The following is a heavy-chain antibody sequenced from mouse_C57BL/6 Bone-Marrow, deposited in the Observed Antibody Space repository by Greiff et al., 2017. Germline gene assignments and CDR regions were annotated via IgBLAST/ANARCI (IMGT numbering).Heavy chain of an antibody. J-gene: IGHJ1*03. CDR2: FHPYNDDT. CDR3: ARNYYGSSGDWYFDV. Sequence: QVQLQQSGAELVKPGASVKMSCKASGYTFTTYPIEWMKQNHGKSLEWIGNFHPYNDDTKYNEKFKGKATFTVEKSSSTVYLELSRLTSDDSAVYYCARNYYGSSGDWYFDVWGTGTTVTVSS. CDR1: GYTFTTYP. D-gene: IGHD1-1*01. V-gene: IGHV1-47*01.